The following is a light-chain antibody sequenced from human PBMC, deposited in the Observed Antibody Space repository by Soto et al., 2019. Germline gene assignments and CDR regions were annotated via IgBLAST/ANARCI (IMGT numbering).Light chain of an antibody. CDR2: YDA. J-gene: IGLJ2*01. Sequence: SSELTQPPSVSVAPGETARITCGGNNFGSKSVHWYQQKPGQAPVLVIFYDADRPSGIPERFSGSNSGNTATLTISRVEAGDEADYYCQVWDSNSVFGGGTKVTVL. CDR1: NFGSKS. CDR3: QVWDSNSV. V-gene: IGLV3-21*04.